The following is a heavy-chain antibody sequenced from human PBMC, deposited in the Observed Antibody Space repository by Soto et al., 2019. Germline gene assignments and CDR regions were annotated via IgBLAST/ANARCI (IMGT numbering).Heavy chain of an antibody. CDR3: ARGLWFGEWAYFQH. CDR2: IIPILGIA. Sequence: QVQLVQSGAEVKKPGYSVKVSCKASGGTFSSYTISWVRQAPGQGLEWMGRIIPILGIANYAQKFQGRVTITADKSTSTAYMELSSLRSEDTAVYYCARGLWFGEWAYFQHWGQGTLVTVSS. V-gene: IGHV1-69*02. D-gene: IGHD3-10*01. CDR1: GGTFSSYT. J-gene: IGHJ1*01.